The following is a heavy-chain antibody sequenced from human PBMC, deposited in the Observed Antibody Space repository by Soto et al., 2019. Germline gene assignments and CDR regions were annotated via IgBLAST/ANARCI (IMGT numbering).Heavy chain of an antibody. J-gene: IGHJ4*02. Sequence: SETLSLTCTVSGGSISSYYWSWIRQPPGKGLEWIGYIYYSGSTNYNPSLKSRVTISVDTSKNQFSLKLSSVTAADTAVYYCARTSSTVTNAIDYWGQGTLVTVSS. D-gene: IGHD4-17*01. CDR3: ARTSSTVTNAIDY. V-gene: IGHV4-59*01. CDR1: GGSISSYY. CDR2: IYYSGST.